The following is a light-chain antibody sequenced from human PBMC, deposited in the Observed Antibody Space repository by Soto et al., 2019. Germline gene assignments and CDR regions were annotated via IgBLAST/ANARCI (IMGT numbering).Light chain of an antibody. Sequence: HSALTQPASVSGSPGQSITISCTGTSSDVGGYNYVSWYQQHPGKAPKLMIYGVTNRPSGVSNRFSGSKSGNTASLTISGLQAEDEADYYCSSYTTSTTLSVVFGGGTKLTVL. CDR3: SSYTTSTTLSVV. CDR1: SSDVGGYNY. CDR2: GVT. J-gene: IGLJ2*01. V-gene: IGLV2-14*01.